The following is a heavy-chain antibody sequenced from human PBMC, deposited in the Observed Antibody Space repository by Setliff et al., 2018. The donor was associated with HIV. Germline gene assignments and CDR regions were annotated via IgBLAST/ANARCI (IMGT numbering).Heavy chain of an antibody. CDR1: GYIFTMYT. CDR3: AREPAGSGSGSFGF. J-gene: IGHJ4*02. CDR2: INTVNGNT. D-gene: IGHD3-10*01. Sequence: ASVKVSCKASGYIFTMYTMYWVSQAPGQRLEWMGRINTVNGNTKYSQNFQGRVTITRDTSANTANMELSSLRSEDTAVYYCAREPAGSGSGSFGFWGQGTLVTVSS. V-gene: IGHV1-3*04.